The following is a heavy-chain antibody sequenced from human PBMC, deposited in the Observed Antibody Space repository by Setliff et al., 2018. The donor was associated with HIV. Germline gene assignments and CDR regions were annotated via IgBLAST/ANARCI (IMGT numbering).Heavy chain of an antibody. V-gene: IGHV4-59*08. CDR1: GGSIRSYY. D-gene: IGHD3-3*01. Sequence: PSETLSLTCTVSGGSIRSYYWSWIRQSQGRDWSGLGNNGDTAYNPSLKSRLTISVDTSKSQFSLKLTSVTAADTAVYYCARQMTIPGVAVTPVDYWGQGALVTVSS. CDR2: NGDT. J-gene: IGHJ4*02. CDR3: ARQMTIPGVAVTPVDY.